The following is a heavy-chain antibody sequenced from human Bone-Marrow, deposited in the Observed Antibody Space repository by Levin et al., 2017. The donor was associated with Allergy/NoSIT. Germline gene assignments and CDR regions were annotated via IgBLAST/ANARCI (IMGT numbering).Heavy chain of an antibody. CDR2: ISSSSSYI. V-gene: IGHV3-21*01. D-gene: IGHD4-17*01. Sequence: GGSLRLSCAASGFTFSSYSMNWVRQAPGKGLEWVSSISSSSSYIYYADSVKGRFTISRDNAKNSLYLQMNSLRAEDTAVYYCARVTNDYGDYDLYGMDVWGQGTTVTVSS. CDR1: GFTFSSYS. CDR3: ARVTNDYGDYDLYGMDV. J-gene: IGHJ6*02.